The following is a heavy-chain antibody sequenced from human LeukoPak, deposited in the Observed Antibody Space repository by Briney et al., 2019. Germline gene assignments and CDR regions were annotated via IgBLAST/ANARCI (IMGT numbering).Heavy chain of an antibody. CDR3: ATAVYEWFDP. D-gene: IGHD6-6*01. V-gene: IGHV4-34*01. CDR2: INHSGST. CDR1: GGSFSGYY. J-gene: IGHJ5*02. Sequence: SETLSLTCAVYGGSFSGYYWSWIRQPPGKGLEWIGEINHSGSTNYNPSLKGRVTISVDTSKNQFSLKLSSVTAANTAVYYCATAVYEWFDPWGQGTLVTVSS.